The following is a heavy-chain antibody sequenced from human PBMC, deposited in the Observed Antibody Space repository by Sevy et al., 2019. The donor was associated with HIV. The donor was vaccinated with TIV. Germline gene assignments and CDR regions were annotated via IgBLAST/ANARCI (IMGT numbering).Heavy chain of an antibody. CDR3: ALERLSSDVAEYFEN. D-gene: IGHD1-1*01. Sequence: GGCLRLSCAASGFTFSIYGMHWVRQAPGKGLEWVSVISYDGSNKYYEDSVMGRFTISRDNSKNTLYLQMNSLRAEDTAVYSCALERLSSDVAEYFENWGQGTLVTVSS. V-gene: IGHV3-30*03. CDR1: GFTFSIYG. J-gene: IGHJ1*01. CDR2: ISYDGSNK.